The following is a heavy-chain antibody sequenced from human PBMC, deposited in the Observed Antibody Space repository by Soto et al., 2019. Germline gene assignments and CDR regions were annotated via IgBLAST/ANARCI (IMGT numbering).Heavy chain of an antibody. CDR1: GASISTYY. D-gene: IGHD3-22*01. J-gene: IGHJ4*02. CDR2: IYYSGNT. V-gene: IGHV4-59*03. Sequence: SETLSLTCTVSGASISTYYWSWIRQPPGKGLEWIGFIYYSGNTKFNPSLKSRVTISADTSKNQFSLELRSVTAADTAVYYCALRSMAVVPEYWGPGTLVTVSS. CDR3: ALRSMAVVPEY.